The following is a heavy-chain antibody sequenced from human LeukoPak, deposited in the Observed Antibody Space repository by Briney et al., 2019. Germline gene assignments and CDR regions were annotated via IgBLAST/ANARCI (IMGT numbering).Heavy chain of an antibody. V-gene: IGHV4-34*01. CDR2: INHSGST. J-gene: IGHJ3*02. CDR3: ARHPRRNRGAFDI. CDR1: GGSFSGYY. D-gene: IGHD1-14*01. Sequence: SETLPLTCAVYGGSFSGYYWSWIRQPPGKGLEWIGEINHSGSTNYNPSLKSRVTISVDTSKNQFSLKLSSVTAADTAVYYCARHPRRNRGAFDIWGQGTMVAVSS.